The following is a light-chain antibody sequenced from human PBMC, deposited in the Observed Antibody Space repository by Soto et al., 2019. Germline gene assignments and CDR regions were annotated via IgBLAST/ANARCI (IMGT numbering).Light chain of an antibody. CDR1: SSDVGSYEY. Sequence: QSALTQPPSASGSPGQSVAISCTGTSSDVGSYEYVSWYQHHPGKAPKLMIYEVNKPPSGVPDRFSGSKSGNTASLTVSGVQAEDEADYYCSSYAGSNNFPYVFGTGTKLTVL. CDR2: EVN. V-gene: IGLV2-8*01. CDR3: SSYAGSNNFPYV. J-gene: IGLJ1*01.